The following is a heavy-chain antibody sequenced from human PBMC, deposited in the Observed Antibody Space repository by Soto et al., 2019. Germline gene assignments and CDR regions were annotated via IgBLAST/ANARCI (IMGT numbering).Heavy chain of an antibody. Sequence: QVQLVESGGGVVQPGRSLRLSCAASGFTFSSYGMHWVRQAPGKGLEWVAVIWYDGSNKYYADSVKGRFTISRDNSKNTLYLQMNSLRAEDTAVYYCARGSFPSGYYDYWGQGTLVTVSS. J-gene: IGHJ4*02. CDR3: ARGSFPSGYYDY. D-gene: IGHD3-3*01. V-gene: IGHV3-33*01. CDR1: GFTFSSYG. CDR2: IWYDGSNK.